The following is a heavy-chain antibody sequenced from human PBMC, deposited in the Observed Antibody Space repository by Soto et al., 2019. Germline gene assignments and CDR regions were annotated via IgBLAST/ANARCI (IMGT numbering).Heavy chain of an antibody. CDR2: IIPIFGTA. V-gene: IGHV1-69*13. CDR3: ARDQVVVVPADELELQSAYYGMDV. Sequence: GASVKVSCKASGGTFSSYAISWVRQAPGQGLEWMGGIIPIFGTANYAQKFQGRVTITADESTSTAYMELSSLRSEDTAVYYCARDQVVVVPADELELQSAYYGMDVWGQGTTVTVSS. J-gene: IGHJ6*02. D-gene: IGHD2-2*01. CDR1: GGTFSSYA.